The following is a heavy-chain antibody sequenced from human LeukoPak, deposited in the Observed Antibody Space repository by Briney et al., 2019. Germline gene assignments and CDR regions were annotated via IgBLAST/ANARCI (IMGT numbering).Heavy chain of an antibody. CDR3: ARIRQGVEGAFDI. Sequence: ASVKVSCKASGYTFTSYDINWVRQATGQGLERMGWMNPNSGNTGYAQKFQGRVTMTRNTSISTAYMELSSLRSEDTAVHYCARIRQGVEGAFDIWGQGTMVTVSS. CDR1: GYTFTSYD. J-gene: IGHJ3*02. CDR2: MNPNSGNT. V-gene: IGHV1-8*01. D-gene: IGHD3-16*01.